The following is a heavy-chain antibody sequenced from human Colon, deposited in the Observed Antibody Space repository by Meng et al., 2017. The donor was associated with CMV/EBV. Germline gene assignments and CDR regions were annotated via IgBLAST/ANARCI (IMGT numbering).Heavy chain of an antibody. CDR3: VRTAVFEGIVHDAFDI. V-gene: IGHV3-7*01. CDR1: GLSFSNFW. D-gene: IGHD3-3*01. CDR2: IQQDGSLT. J-gene: IGHJ3*02. Sequence: GESLKISCAASGLSFSNFWMSWVRQPPGKGLEWVASIQQDGSLTYYVDSVKGRFTISRDNAKNSLYLEMNNLSAEDTAVYYCVRTAVFEGIVHDAFDIWGQGTMVTVSS.